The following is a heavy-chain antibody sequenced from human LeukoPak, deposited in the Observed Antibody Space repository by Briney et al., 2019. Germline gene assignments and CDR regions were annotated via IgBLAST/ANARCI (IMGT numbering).Heavy chain of an antibody. CDR1: GGSISGYY. CDR3: ARAPMKWLTPDYYYGMDV. V-gene: IGHV4-4*07. D-gene: IGHD6-19*01. J-gene: IGHJ6*02. Sequence: SETLSLTCTVSGGSISGYYWSWIRQPAGKGLEWIGRIYTSGSTNYNPSLKSRVTMSVDTSKNQFSLKLSSVTAADTAVYYCARAPMKWLTPDYYYGMDVWGQGTTVTVSS. CDR2: IYTSGST.